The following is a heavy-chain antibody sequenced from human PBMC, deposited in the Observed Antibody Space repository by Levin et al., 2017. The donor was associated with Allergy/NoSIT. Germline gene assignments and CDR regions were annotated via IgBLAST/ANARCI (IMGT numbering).Heavy chain of an antibody. CDR2: ISYDGGNK. J-gene: IGHJ3*02. V-gene: IGHV3-30-3*01. CDR3: ARAKLGPDVFDI. D-gene: IGHD7-27*01. Sequence: GGSLRLSCAASGFTFSNYAMHWVRQAPGKGLEWVALISYDGGNKYYADSVKGRFTISRDNSKNTLYLQMNSLRAEDTGVYYCARAKLGPDVFDIWGQGTMVTVSS. CDR1: GFTFSNYA.